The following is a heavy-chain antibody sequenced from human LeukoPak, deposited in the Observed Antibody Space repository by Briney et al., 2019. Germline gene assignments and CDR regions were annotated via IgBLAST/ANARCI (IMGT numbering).Heavy chain of an antibody. J-gene: IGHJ4*02. CDR3: ASLGSGYSYGYAVDY. CDR2: VYSGGST. D-gene: IGHD5-18*01. CDR1: GFTVSSNY. Sequence: PGGSLRLSCAVSGFTVSSNYMNWVRQAPGKGLEWVSVVYSGGSTYYADSVRGRFTISRDNAKNSLYLQMNSLRAEDTAVYYCASLGSGYSYGYAVDYWGQGTLVTVSS. V-gene: IGHV3-53*01.